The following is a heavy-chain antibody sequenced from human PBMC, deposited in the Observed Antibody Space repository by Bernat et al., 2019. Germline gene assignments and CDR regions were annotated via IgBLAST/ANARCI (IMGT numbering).Heavy chain of an antibody. J-gene: IGHJ4*02. Sequence: QVQLVESGGGVVQPGGSLGLSCAASGFRFSDYAMHWVRQAPGKGLEWVAVIASQGGNKYYADSVKGRFTISRDNSKNTLYLKMNNLRPEDTAVYYCARNWESIDFWGQGTMVTVSS. D-gene: IGHD7-27*01. V-gene: IGHV3-30-3*01. CDR2: IASQGGNK. CDR3: ARNWESIDF. CDR1: GFRFSDYA.